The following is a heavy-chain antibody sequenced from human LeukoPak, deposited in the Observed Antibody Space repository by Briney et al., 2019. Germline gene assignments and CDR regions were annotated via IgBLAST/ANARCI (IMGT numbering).Heavy chain of an antibody. V-gene: IGHV3-48*03. CDR3: ARGQYHYGGNSQGDP. CDR1: GFTFSSYE. D-gene: IGHD4-23*01. Sequence: TGGSLRLSCAASGFTFSSYEMNWVRQAPGKGLEWVSYIRSSGSTIYYADSVKGRFTISRDNAKNSLYLQMNSLRAEDTAVYYCARGQYHYGGNSQGDPWGQGTLVTVSS. CDR2: IRSSGSTI. J-gene: IGHJ5*02.